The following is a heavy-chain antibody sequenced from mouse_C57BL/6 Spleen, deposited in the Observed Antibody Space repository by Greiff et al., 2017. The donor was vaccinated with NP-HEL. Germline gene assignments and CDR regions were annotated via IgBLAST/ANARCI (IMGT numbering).Heavy chain of an antibody. CDR2: INPNYGTT. Sequence: EVKLQQSGPELVKPGASVKISCKASGYSFTDYNMNWVKQSNGKSLEWIGVINPNYGTTSYNQKFKGKATLTVDQSSSTAYMQLNSLTSEDSAVYYCARGYYGSSSYAMDYWGQGTSVTVSS. D-gene: IGHD1-1*01. V-gene: IGHV1-39*01. CDR1: GYSFTDYN. CDR3: ARGYYGSSSYAMDY. J-gene: IGHJ4*01.